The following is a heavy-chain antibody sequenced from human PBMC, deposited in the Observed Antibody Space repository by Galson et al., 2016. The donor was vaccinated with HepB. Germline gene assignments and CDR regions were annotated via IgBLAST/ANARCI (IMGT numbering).Heavy chain of an antibody. V-gene: IGHV3-74*01. CDR2: ISSDGSST. Sequence: SLRLSCAASGFTFSTSWMNWVRQVPGKGLVWVSRISSDGSSTNYADSVKGRFTISSDDAKNTLYLQMNSLRADDTAVYYCTRGRNWFYWYFDLWGRGTLVTVSS. CDR3: TRGRNWFYWYFDL. CDR1: GFTFSTSW. J-gene: IGHJ2*01. D-gene: IGHD1-1*01.